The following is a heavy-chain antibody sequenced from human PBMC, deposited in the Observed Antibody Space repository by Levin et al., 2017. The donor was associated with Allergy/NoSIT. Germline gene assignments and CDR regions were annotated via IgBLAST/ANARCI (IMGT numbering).Heavy chain of an antibody. D-gene: IGHD6-6*01. Sequence: GESLKISCAASGFTFSSYGMHWVRQAPGKGLEWVAVISYDGSNKYYADSVKGRFTISRDNSKNTLYLQMNSLRAEDTAVYYCAKVGRGIAARLDYWGQGTLVTVSS. CDR3: AKVGRGIAARLDY. CDR1: GFTFSSYG. J-gene: IGHJ4*02. V-gene: IGHV3-30*18. CDR2: ISYDGSNK.